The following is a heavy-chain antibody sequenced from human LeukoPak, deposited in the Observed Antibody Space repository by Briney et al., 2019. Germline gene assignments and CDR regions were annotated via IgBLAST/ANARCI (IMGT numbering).Heavy chain of an antibody. CDR1: GDSVSSNSVT. D-gene: IGHD6-13*01. Sequence: SQTLSLTCAISGDSVSSNSVTWNWIRQSPSRGLEWLGRTYYRSTWYNDYAVSVRGRITVNPDTSKNQFSLQLNSVTPEDTAVYYCTREAVVGYSDYWGQGILVTVSS. J-gene: IGHJ4*02. CDR2: TYYRSTWYN. CDR3: TREAVVGYSDY. V-gene: IGHV6-1*01.